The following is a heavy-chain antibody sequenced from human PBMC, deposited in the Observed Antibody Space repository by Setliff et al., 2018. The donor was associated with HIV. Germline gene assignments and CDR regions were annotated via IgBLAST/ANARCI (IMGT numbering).Heavy chain of an antibody. D-gene: IGHD3-10*01. V-gene: IGHV3-30*02. CDR3: AQAQTSVSGSYYQYLQH. Sequence: PGGSLRLSCAASGFTFSSYAMNWVRQAPGKGLEWVAFIRYDGSNKYYADSVKGRFTISRDNSKNTLYLRMNSLRAEDTAAYYCAQAQTSVSGSYYQYLQHWGQGTLVTVS. CDR1: GFTFSSYA. J-gene: IGHJ1*01. CDR2: IRYDGSNK.